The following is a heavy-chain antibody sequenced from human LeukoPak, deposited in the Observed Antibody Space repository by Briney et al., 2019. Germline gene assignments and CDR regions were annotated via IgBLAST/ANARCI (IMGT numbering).Heavy chain of an antibody. V-gene: IGHV3-30*04. J-gene: IGHJ4*02. D-gene: IGHD3-10*01. Sequence: GGSRRLSCAASGFTFSSYAMHWVRQAPGKGLEWVAVISYDGSNKYYADSVKGRFTISRDNSKNTLYLQMNSLRAEDTAVYYCARDVGGRARGVIITSLDYWGQGTLVTVSS. CDR3: ARDVGGRARGVIITSLDY. CDR1: GFTFSSYA. CDR2: ISYDGSNK.